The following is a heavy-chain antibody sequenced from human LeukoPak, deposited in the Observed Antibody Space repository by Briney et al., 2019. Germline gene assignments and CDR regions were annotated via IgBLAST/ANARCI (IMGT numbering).Heavy chain of an antibody. CDR3: AGAAAGTVFDY. D-gene: IGHD6-13*01. CDR1: GGSISSSSYY. CDR2: IYYSGST. Sequence: SETLSLTCTVSGGSISSSSYYWGWIRQPPGKGLEWIGSIYYSGSTYYNPSLKSRVTISVDTSKNQFSLKLSSVTAADTAVYYCAGAAAGTVFDYWGQGTLVTVSS. J-gene: IGHJ4*02. V-gene: IGHV4-39*01.